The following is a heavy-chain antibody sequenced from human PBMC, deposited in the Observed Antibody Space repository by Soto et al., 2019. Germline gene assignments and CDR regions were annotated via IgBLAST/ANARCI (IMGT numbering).Heavy chain of an antibody. CDR2: IDTSGNT. J-gene: IGHJ6*02. CDR1: DGYITAYD. V-gene: IGHV4-4*07. D-gene: IGHD6-13*01. CDR3: ARYSNNWFQTEGKDV. Sequence: PSVTLRLTSSVADGYITAYDGSWIRQPAGKGLEWIGRIDTSGNTNYNPSLKSRVTMSVDTSKKQFSLKLTSVTAADTAVYYCARYSNNWFQTEGKDVWGQGTTVTV.